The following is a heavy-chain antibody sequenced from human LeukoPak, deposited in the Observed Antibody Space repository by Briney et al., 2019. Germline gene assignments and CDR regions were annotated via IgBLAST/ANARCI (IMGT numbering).Heavy chain of an antibody. CDR3: ARAVAAAGHNWFDP. J-gene: IGHJ5*02. D-gene: IGHD6-13*01. CDR2: INHSGST. V-gene: IGHV4-34*01. Sequence: PSETLSLTCAVYGGSFSGYCWSWIRQPPGKGLEWIGEINHSGSTNYNPSLKSRVTISVDTSKNQFSLKLSSVTAADTAVYYCARAVAAAGHNWFDPWGQGTLVTVSS. CDR1: GGSFSGYC.